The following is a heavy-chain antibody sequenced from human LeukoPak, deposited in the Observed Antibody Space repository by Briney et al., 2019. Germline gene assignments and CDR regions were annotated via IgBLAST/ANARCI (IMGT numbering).Heavy chain of an antibody. CDR1: GFTFSSYW. CDR3: ARHSRGPNDY. D-gene: IGHD2-15*01. Sequence: PGGSLRLSCAVSGFTFSSYWMHWVRQAPGKGLVWVSRINTDGSSTTYADSVKGRFTISRDNAKNTLYLQMNSLRAEDTAVYYCARHSRGPNDYWGQGTLVTVSS. CDR2: INTDGSST. V-gene: IGHV3-74*01. J-gene: IGHJ4*02.